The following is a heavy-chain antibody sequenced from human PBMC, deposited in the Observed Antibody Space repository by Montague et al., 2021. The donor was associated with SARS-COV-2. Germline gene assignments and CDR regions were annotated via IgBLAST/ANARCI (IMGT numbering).Heavy chain of an antibody. CDR2: ISGRGSTI. V-gene: IGHV3-48*03. Sequence: SLRLSFAASGFTFSSYEMNWVRQAPGKGLEWVSYISGRGSTIYYADSVKGRFTISRDNVKNSLYLQMNSLRVEDTAVYYCAREYSSSSGIPYYFDYWGQGTLVTVSS. CDR3: AREYSSSSGIPYYFDY. CDR1: GFTFSSYE. D-gene: IGHD6-13*01. J-gene: IGHJ4*02.